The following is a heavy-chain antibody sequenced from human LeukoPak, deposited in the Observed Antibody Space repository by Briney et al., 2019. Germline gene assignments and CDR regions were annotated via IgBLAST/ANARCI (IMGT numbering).Heavy chain of an antibody. CDR2: MNKDGSEK. CDR3: ARNNDIDV. Sequence: QSGGSLRLSCAASGFILSNHWMTWVRRAPGKGPEWVANMNKDGSEKYYVDSVKGRFTISRDTAKNSLYLQMNNLRAEDTALYYCARNNDIDVWGQGTTVIVSS. D-gene: IGHD1/OR15-1a*01. V-gene: IGHV3-7*03. J-gene: IGHJ6*02. CDR1: GFILSNHW.